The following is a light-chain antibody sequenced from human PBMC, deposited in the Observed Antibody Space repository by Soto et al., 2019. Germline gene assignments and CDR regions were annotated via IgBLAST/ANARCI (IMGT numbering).Light chain of an antibody. CDR2: VNSDGSH. CDR1: SEHSDYA. CDR3: QTWSPGTVV. J-gene: IGLJ2*01. Sequence: QSVLTQSPSVSASVGASVKLTCTLSSEHSDYAIAWHQQQPEKGPRYLMNVNSDGSHSKGDGIPDRFSGSSSGTERYLTISSLQSEDEADYPCQTWSPGTVVFGGGTKLTVL. V-gene: IGLV4-69*01.